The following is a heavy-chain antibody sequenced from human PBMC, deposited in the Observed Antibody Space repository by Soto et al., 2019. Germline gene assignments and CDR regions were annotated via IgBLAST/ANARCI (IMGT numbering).Heavy chain of an antibody. V-gene: IGHV4-59*08. CDR1: GGSISSYY. Sequence: QVQLQESGPGLVKPSETLSLTCTVSGGSISSYYWSWIRQPPGKGLEWIGYIYYSGSTNYNPSLKSRVTISVDTSKNQFSLKLSSVTAADTAVYYCARGVTGYYFDYWGKGILVTVSS. J-gene: IGHJ4*02. CDR2: IYYSGST. CDR3: ARGVTGYYFDY. D-gene: IGHD2-21*02.